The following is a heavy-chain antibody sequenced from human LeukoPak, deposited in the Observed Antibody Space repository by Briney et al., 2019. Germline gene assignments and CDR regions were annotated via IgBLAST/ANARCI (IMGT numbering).Heavy chain of an antibody. V-gene: IGHV1-46*01. J-gene: IGHJ4*02. CDR1: GYTFTSYF. Sequence: GASVKVSCKASGYTFTSYFMHWVRHAPGQGLEWMGIINPTGGSTSYAQKFQGRVTMTRDTSTRTVYMELRSLRSEDTAVYYCARALGTIVGASFDYWGQGTLVTVSS. D-gene: IGHD1-26*01. CDR2: INPTGGST. CDR3: ARALGTIVGASFDY.